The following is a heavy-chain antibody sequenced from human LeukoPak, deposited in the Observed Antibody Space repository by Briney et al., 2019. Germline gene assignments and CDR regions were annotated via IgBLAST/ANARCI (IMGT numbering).Heavy chain of an antibody. D-gene: IGHD3-10*01. V-gene: IGHV1-2*02. CDR2: IKPNSGGT. Sequence: GASVKVSCKASGYTFTGYYMHWVRQAPGQGLEWMGWIKPNSGGTNYAQKFQGRVTMTRDTSISTAYMELSRLRSDDTAVYYCARDGWFGELYYFDYWGQGTLVTVSS. CDR3: ARDGWFGELYYFDY. CDR1: GYTFTGYY. J-gene: IGHJ4*02.